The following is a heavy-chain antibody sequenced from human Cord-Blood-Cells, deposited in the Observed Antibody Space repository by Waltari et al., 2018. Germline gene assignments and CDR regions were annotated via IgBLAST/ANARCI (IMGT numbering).Heavy chain of an antibody. D-gene: IGHD5-12*01. CDR1: GGSISSYY. CDR2: IYYSGST. V-gene: IGHV4-59*01. J-gene: IGHJ6*03. CDR3: ARTGRDGYNYNYYYYYMDV. Sequence: QVQLQESGPGLVKPSETLSLTCTVSGGSISSYYWSWIRQPPGKGLEWIGYIYYSGSTNYHPPLKSRCTIAVETAKNQFSLKLSSVTAADTAVYYCARTGRDGYNYNYYYYYMDVWGKGTTVTVSS.